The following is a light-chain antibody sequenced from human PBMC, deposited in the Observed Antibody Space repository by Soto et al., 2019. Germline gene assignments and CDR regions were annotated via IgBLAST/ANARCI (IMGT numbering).Light chain of an antibody. Sequence: DIPMTPSPSSLSASVGDRVTITCRASQSISSYLNWYQQKPGKAPKLLIYAASSLQSGVPSRFSGSGSGTDFTLNISSLQPEDFETYYCEQSYRTPYTFGQGTKLE. J-gene: IGKJ2*01. CDR2: AAS. CDR1: QSISSY. V-gene: IGKV1-39*01. CDR3: EQSYRTPYT.